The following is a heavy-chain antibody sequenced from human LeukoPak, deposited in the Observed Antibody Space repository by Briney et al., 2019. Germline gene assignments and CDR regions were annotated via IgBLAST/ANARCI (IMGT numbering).Heavy chain of an antibody. D-gene: IGHD3-9*01. CDR3: ARDFDWGPDY. Sequence: ASVKVSFKTSGFTFTDHYFHWVRQAPGQGLEWMGWINGKRGDTNYAQKFQDRVTMTRDTSISTFYIQLSSLTADDTAVYYCARDFDWGPDYWGQGTQVTVSS. CDR1: GFTFTDHY. CDR2: INGKRGDT. V-gene: IGHV1-2*02. J-gene: IGHJ4*02.